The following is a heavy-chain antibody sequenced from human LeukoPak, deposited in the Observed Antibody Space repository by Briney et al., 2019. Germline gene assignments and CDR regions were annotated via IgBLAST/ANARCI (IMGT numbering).Heavy chain of an antibody. J-gene: IGHJ5*02. Sequence: SETLSLTCTVSGGSISSYYWSWIRQPPGKGLEWIGDIYYSGSTNYNPSLKSRVTISVDTSKNQFSLKLSSVTAADTAVYYCARGGFGELFTNWFDPWGQRTLVTVSS. CDR1: GGSISSYY. V-gene: IGHV4-59*01. CDR3: ARGGFGELFTNWFDP. CDR2: IYYSGST. D-gene: IGHD3-10*01.